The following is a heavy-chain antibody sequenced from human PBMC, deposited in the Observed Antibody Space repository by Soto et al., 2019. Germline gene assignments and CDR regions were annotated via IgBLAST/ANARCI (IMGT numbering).Heavy chain of an antibody. D-gene: IGHD3-3*01. CDR3: ARGPTAPAELEWASYYYYGMDV. V-gene: IGHV1-69*01. CDR1: GGTFSSYA. Sequence: QVQLVQSGAEVKKPGSSVKVSCKASGGTFSSYAISWVRQAPGQGLEWMGGIIPIFGTANYAQKFQGRVTITADESTSTAYMELSSLRSEDTAVYYCARGPTAPAELEWASYYYYGMDVWGQGTTVTVSS. CDR2: IIPIFGTA. J-gene: IGHJ6*02.